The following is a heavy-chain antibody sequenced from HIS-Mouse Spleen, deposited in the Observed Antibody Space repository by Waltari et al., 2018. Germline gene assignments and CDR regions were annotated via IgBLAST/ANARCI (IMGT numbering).Heavy chain of an antibody. CDR1: GGSISSSTYY. J-gene: IGHJ2*01. CDR2: IYYSGRT. V-gene: IGHV4-39*07. CDR3: AREIPYSSSWYDWYFDL. Sequence: QLQLQESGPGLVKPSETLSLTCTVSGGSISSSTYYWGWIRQPPGKGLEWIGSIYYSGRTYYSPSLKSRVTISVDRSKNQFSLKVGSVTAADTAVYYCAREIPYSSSWYDWYFDLWGRGTLVTVSS. D-gene: IGHD6-13*01.